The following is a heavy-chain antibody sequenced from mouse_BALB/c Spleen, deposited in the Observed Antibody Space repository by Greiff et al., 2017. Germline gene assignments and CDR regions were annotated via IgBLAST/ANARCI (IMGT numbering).Heavy chain of an antibody. J-gene: IGHJ4*01. Sequence: QVHVKQSGAELVKPGASVKLSCKASGYTFTSYYMYWVKQRPGQGLEWIGEINPSNGGTNFNEKFKSKATLTVDKSSSTAYMQLSSLTSEDSAVYYCTRDGSSSTYAMDYWGQGTSVTVSS. V-gene: IGHV1S81*02. CDR2: INPSNGGT. CDR1: GYTFTSYY. D-gene: IGHD1-1*01. CDR3: TRDGSSSTYAMDY.